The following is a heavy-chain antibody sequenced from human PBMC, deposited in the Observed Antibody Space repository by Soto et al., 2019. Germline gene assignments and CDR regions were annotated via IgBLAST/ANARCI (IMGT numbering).Heavy chain of an antibody. CDR3: AGAVNGYDSRGHRTSYFDY. CDR2: IESSGST. Sequence: PSETLSLTCTVSGASISSGVYYWTWIRQHPGKGLEWIGYIESSGSTFFNPSLKSRVAISVDPSKSHFSLNLNSVTAADTAIYYCAGAVNGYDSRGHRTSYFDYWGHGTLVTVSS. V-gene: IGHV4-31*03. CDR1: GASISSGVYY. J-gene: IGHJ4*01. D-gene: IGHD5-12*01.